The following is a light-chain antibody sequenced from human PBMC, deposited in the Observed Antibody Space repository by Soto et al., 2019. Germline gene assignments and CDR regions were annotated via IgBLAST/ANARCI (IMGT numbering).Light chain of an antibody. CDR2: GAS. CDR1: QSLLHSNGYNY. V-gene: IGKV2-28*01. Sequence: DIVMTQSPLSLPVTPGEPASISCRSSQSLLHSNGYNYLDWYLQKPGQSPQLLMYGASIRAAGVPDRFSGSGSGTEFTLTISRLEPEDFTVYYCHHYETFGQGTKVDIK. J-gene: IGKJ1*01. CDR3: HHYET.